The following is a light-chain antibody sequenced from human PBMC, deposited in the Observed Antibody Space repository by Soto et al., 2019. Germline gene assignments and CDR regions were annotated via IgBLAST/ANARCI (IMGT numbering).Light chain of an antibody. CDR3: QQYDDWPEI. V-gene: IGKV3-15*01. J-gene: IGKJ5*01. Sequence: EIVMTQPPGTLSVSPGERAILSCRASQSVNSNLAWYQQHPGQAPRLLIYGVSTRATGIPARFSGSGSGTEFTLTISSLQSEDFAVYYCQQYDDWPEIFGQGTRLEIK. CDR2: GVS. CDR1: QSVNSN.